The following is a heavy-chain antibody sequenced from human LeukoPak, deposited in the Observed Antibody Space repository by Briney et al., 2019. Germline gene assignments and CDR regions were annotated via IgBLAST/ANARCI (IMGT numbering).Heavy chain of an antibody. D-gene: IGHD3-3*01. V-gene: IGHV4-30-4*08. CDR3: ARVGGDFWSGLVAYYFDY. J-gene: IGHJ4*02. CDR2: IYYSGST. CDR1: GGSISSGDYY. Sequence: SQTLSLTCTVSGGSISSGDYYWSWIRQPPGKGLEWIGYIYYSGSTYYNPSLKSRVTISVDMSKNQFSLKLSSVTAADTAVYYCARVGGDFWSGLVAYYFDYWGQGTLVTVSS.